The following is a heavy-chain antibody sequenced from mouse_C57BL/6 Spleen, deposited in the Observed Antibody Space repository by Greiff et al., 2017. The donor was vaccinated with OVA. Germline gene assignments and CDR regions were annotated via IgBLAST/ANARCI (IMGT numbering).Heavy chain of an antibody. Sequence: ESGPGLVKPSQSLSLTCSVTGYSINSGYYWNWIRQFPGNKLEWMGYISYDGSNNYNPSLKNRNSITRDTSKNQFFLKLNSVTTEDTATYYCARVDYDGYPGVYFDYWGQGTTLTVSS. J-gene: IGHJ2*01. CDR3: ARVDYDGYPGVYFDY. CDR1: GYSINSGYY. D-gene: IGHD2-3*01. V-gene: IGHV3-6*01. CDR2: ISYDGSN.